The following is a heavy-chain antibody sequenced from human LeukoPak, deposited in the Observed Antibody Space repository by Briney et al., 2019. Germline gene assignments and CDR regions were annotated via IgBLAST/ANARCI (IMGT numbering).Heavy chain of an antibody. V-gene: IGHV1-69*01. CDR3: ARAGSSGWDYYFDY. J-gene: IGHJ4*02. D-gene: IGHD6-19*01. Sequence: SVKVSCKASGGTFSSYTITWVRQAPGQGLEWTGGIIPIFGTANYAQKFQGRVTITADESTSTAYMELSSLRSEDTAVYYCARAGSSGWDYYFDYWGQGTLVTVSS. CDR1: GGTFSSYT. CDR2: IIPIFGTA.